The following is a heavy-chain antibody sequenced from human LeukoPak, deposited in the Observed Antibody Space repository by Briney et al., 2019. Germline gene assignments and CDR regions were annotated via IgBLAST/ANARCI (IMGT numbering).Heavy chain of an antibody. J-gene: IGHJ6*04. CDR2: ISSSSSYI. CDR3: AREPRYYYGMDV. Sequence: GGSLRLSCAASGFTFSSYSMNWDRQAPGKGLEWVSSISSSSSYIYYADSVKGRFTISRDNAKNSLYLQMNSLRAEDTAVYYCAREPRYYYGMDVWGKGTTVTVSS. CDR1: GFTFSSYS. V-gene: IGHV3-21*01.